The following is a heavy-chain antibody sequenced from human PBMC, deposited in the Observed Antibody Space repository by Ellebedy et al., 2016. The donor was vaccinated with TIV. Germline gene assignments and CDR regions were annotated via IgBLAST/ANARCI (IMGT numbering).Heavy chain of an antibody. Sequence: GESLKISCAASGFTFSSFWMTWVRQSPGKGLEWVANIKKDGSETYYVDSVKGRFTISRDNAKNSLYLQMNSLRVEDTAVYYCASRSASDGYFGVFDYWGQGTLVTVSS. CDR1: GFTFSSFW. CDR3: ASRSASDGYFGVFDY. V-gene: IGHV3-7*03. D-gene: IGHD6-19*01. J-gene: IGHJ4*02. CDR2: IKKDGSET.